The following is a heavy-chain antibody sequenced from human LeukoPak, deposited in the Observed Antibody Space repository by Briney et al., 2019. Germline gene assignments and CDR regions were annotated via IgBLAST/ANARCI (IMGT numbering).Heavy chain of an antibody. CDR3: ARVGLRYYMDV. D-gene: IGHD3-16*01. J-gene: IGHJ6*03. V-gene: IGHV1-8*01. CDR2: MNPNSGNT. CDR1: GYTFTSYD. Sequence: GASVKVSCKASGYTFTSYDINWVRQAPGQGLEGMGWMNPNSGNTGYAQKFQGRVTMTRTTSISTAYMELSSLRSEDTAVYYCARVGLRYYMDVWGKGTTVTVSS.